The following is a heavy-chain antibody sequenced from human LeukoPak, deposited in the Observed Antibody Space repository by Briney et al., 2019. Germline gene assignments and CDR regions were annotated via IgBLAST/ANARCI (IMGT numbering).Heavy chain of an antibody. CDR2: ISSSSSYI. CDR3: ARGPEVVAATDDAFDI. CDR1: GFTFSSYS. V-gene: IGHV3-21*01. D-gene: IGHD2-15*01. J-gene: IGHJ3*02. Sequence: GGSLRLSCAASGFTFSSYSTNWVRQAPGKGLEWVSSISSSSSYIYYADSVKGRFTISRDNAKNSLYLQMNSLRAEDTAVYYCARGPEVVAATDDAFDIWGQGTMVTVSS.